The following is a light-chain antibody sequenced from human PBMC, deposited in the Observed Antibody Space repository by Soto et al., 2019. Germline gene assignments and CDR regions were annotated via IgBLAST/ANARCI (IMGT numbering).Light chain of an antibody. CDR3: QQRSNWPIFT. CDR1: QSINSN. Sequence: IVMTQSPATLSVSPGERATLSCRASQSINSNLAWYQQKPGQAPRLLIYDASNRATGIPARFSGSGSGTDFTLTISSLEPEDFAVYYCQQRSNWPIFTFGPGTKVDIK. J-gene: IGKJ3*01. V-gene: IGKV3-11*01. CDR2: DAS.